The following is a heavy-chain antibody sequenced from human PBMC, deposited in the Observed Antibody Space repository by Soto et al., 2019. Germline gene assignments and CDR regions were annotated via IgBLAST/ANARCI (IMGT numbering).Heavy chain of an antibody. CDR3: ARAGYDRDGGGYYYFDY. V-gene: IGHV4-31*03. CDR2: IYYSGST. CDR1: GGSIGSGSYY. Sequence: QVQLQESGPGLVKPSQTLSLTCTVSGGSIGSGSYYWSWIRQHPGKGLEWIGYIYYSGSTYYNPSLKSRVTISKDTSRNQFSLKLSSVTAADTAVYYCARAGYDRDGGGYYYFDYWGQGTLVTVSS. D-gene: IGHD3-22*01. J-gene: IGHJ4*02.